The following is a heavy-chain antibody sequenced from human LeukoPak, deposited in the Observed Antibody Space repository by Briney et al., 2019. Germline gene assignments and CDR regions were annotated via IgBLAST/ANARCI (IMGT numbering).Heavy chain of an antibody. D-gene: IGHD2-2*01. CDR2: IRYDGSNK. V-gene: IGHV3-30*02. J-gene: IGHJ3*02. Sequence: GGSLRLSCEASGFTFSSYGMHWVRQAPGKGLEWVAFIRYDGSNKYYADSVKGRFTISRDNSKNTLYLQMNSLRAEDTAVYYCAKQGQGIVVVPAAMDAFDIWGQGTMVTVSS. CDR1: GFTFSSYG. CDR3: AKQGQGIVVVPAAMDAFDI.